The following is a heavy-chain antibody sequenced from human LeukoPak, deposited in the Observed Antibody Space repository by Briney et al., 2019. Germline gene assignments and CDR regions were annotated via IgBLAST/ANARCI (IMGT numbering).Heavy chain of an antibody. CDR3: ARDQVRGAVAGGNWFDP. CDR2: ISSSSSYI. V-gene: IGHV3-21*01. J-gene: IGHJ5*02. Sequence: KTGGSLRLSCAASGFTFSSYSMNWVRQAPGKGLEWVSSISSSSSYIYYADSVKGRFTISRDNAKNSLYLQMNSLRAEDTAVYYCARDQVRGAVAGGNWFDPWGQGTLVTVSS. D-gene: IGHD6-19*01. CDR1: GFTFSSYS.